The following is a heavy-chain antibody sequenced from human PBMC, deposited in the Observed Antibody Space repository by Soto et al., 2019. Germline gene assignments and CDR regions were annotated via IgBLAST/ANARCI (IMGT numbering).Heavy chain of an antibody. V-gene: IGHV4-30-2*01. CDR3: ARGPPFGY. Sequence: PSETLSLTCAVSGGSISSGGYSWSWIRQPPGKGLEWIGYIYHSGSTYYNPSLKSRVTISVDRSKNQFSLKLSSVTAADTAVHYCARGPPFGYWGQGTLVTVSS. J-gene: IGHJ4*02. D-gene: IGHD3-10*01. CDR1: GGSISSGGYS. CDR2: IYHSGST.